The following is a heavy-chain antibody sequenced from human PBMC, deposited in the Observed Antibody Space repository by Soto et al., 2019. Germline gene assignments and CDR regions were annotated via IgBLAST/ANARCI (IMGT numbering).Heavy chain of an antibody. CDR3: VVWFGESLYYYYGMDV. CDR1: GGSISSSSYY. D-gene: IGHD3-10*01. CDR2: IYYSGST. Sequence: SETLSLTCTASGGSISSSSYYWGWIRQPPGKGLEWIGSIYYSGSTYYNPSLKSRVTISVDTSKNQFSLKLSSVTAADTAVYYCVVWFGESLYYYYGMDVWGQGTTVTVSS. V-gene: IGHV4-39*01. J-gene: IGHJ6*02.